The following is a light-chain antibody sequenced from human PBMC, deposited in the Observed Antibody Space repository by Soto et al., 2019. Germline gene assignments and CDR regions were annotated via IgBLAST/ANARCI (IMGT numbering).Light chain of an antibody. CDR3: SSYTTSTTWV. CDR1: SSDIGYYDY. CDR2: EVS. Sequence: QSALTQPASVSGSPGQSITISCTGTSSDIGYYDYVSWYQQHPGKAPKLMISEVSSRLSGISSRFSGSKSGNTASLTLSGLQAKDEADYYCSSYTTSTTWVFGGGTKLTVL. J-gene: IGLJ3*02. V-gene: IGLV2-14*01.